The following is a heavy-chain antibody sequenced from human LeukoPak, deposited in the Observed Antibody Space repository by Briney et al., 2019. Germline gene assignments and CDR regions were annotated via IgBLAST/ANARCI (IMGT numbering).Heavy chain of an antibody. V-gene: IGHV3-23*01. CDR2: ISGSGGST. D-gene: IGHD6-13*01. J-gene: IGHJ4*02. CDR1: GFTFSSYA. Sequence: GGSLRLSCAASGFTFSSYAMSWVRQAPGKGLEWVPAISGSGGSTYYADSVKGRFTISRDNSKNTLYLQMNSLRAEDTAVYYCAKSWYSSSWYYFDYWGQGTLVTVSS. CDR3: AKSWYSSSWYYFDY.